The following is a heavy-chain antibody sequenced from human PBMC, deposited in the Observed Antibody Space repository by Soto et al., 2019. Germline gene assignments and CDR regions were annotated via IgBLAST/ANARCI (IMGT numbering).Heavy chain of an antibody. D-gene: IGHD6-19*01. Sequence: EVQVAESGGGLVQPGRSLRLSCAASGFTFHNFAMHWVRQVPGKGLEWVSGIAWDGGSRGYAGSVKGRFTISRDNARNSLYLQMRSLRAEDTARYYCAKEGAVSMGYFDLWCQGTLVIVSS. CDR1: GFTFHNFA. CDR3: AKEGAVSMGYFDL. J-gene: IGHJ4*02. V-gene: IGHV3-9*01. CDR2: IAWDGGSR.